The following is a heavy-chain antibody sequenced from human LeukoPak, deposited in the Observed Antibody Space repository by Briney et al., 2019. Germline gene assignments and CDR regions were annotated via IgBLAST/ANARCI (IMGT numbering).Heavy chain of an antibody. CDR1: GYTFTGYY. V-gene: IGHV1-2*06. D-gene: IGHD5-18*01. J-gene: IGHJ4*02. Sequence: ASVKVSCKASGYTFTGYYMHWVRQAPGQGLEWMGRINPNSGGTNYAQKFQGRVTMTRDTSISTAYMELSRLRSDDTAVYYCAGSWDTAMVISFDYWGQGTLVTVSS. CDR2: INPNSGGT. CDR3: AGSWDTAMVISFDY.